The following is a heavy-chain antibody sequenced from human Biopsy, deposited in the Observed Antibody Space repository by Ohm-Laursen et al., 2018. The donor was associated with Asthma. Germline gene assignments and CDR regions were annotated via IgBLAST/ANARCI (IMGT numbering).Heavy chain of an antibody. D-gene: IGHD3-10*01. V-gene: IGHV1-18*01. CDR3: ARAVDYSHYYGIDV. J-gene: IGHJ6*02. CDR1: GYTFSSAG. Sequence: ASVKVSCKTSGYTFSSAGITWVRQAPGQGLEWMGWISVYNGNTKVAQKLQDRVTMITDTPTSTAYMELRSLRSDDTAVYFCARAVDYSHYYGIDVWGQGTTVTVS. CDR2: ISVYNGNT.